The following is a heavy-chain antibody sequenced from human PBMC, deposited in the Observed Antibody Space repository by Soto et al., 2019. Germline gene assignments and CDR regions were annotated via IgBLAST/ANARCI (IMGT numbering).Heavy chain of an antibody. V-gene: IGHV3-30-3*01. J-gene: IGHJ2*01. CDR2: ISYDGSNK. Sequence: QVQLVESGGGVVQPGRSLRLSCAASGFTFSSYAMHWVRQAPGKGLEWVAVISYDGSNKYYADSVKGRFTISRDNSKNTLYLQMNSLRPEDTAVYYCARVPLWGTAMVLWYFDLWGRGTLVTVSS. CDR3: ARVPLWGTAMVLWYFDL. CDR1: GFTFSSYA. D-gene: IGHD5-18*01.